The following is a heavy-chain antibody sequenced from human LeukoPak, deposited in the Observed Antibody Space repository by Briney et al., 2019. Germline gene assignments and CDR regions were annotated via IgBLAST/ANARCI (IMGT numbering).Heavy chain of an antibody. CDR3: ARLAVVPAADDAFDI. Sequence: SETLSLTCTVSGGSISSSSYYWGWIRLPPGKGLEWIGSIYYGGSTYYNPSLKSRVTISVDTSKNQFSLKLSSVTAADTAVYYCARLAVVPAADDAFDIWGQGTMVTVSS. V-gene: IGHV4-39*01. CDR1: GGSISSSSYY. J-gene: IGHJ3*02. D-gene: IGHD2-2*01. CDR2: IYYGGST.